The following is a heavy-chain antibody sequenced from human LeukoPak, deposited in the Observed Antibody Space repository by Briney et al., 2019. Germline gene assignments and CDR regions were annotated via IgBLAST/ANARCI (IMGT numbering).Heavy chain of an antibody. Sequence: ASVKVSCKASGYTFTSYGISWGRQAPGQGLEWMGWISAYNGNTNYAQKLQGRVTMTRDMSTSTVYMELSSLRSEDTAVYYCAREWRYDSSGSLDYWGQGTLVTVSS. CDR1: GYTFTSYG. CDR2: ISAYNGNT. J-gene: IGHJ4*02. D-gene: IGHD3-22*01. CDR3: AREWRYDSSGSLDY. V-gene: IGHV1-18*01.